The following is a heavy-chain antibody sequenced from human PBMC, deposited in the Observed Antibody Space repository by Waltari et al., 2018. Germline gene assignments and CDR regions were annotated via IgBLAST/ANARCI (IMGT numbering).Heavy chain of an antibody. D-gene: IGHD6-19*01. CDR2: LSVGDPDT. Sequence: EVQLVQSGAEVTKPGESLKISCQGSGHSFSTYWIAWVRQMPGKGLECMGILSVGDPDTTYSPCFPGRVAISADTSTNTANCHWSGLKASDTAMYYCARVSGDFGPVTGTLHYWGQGTLVTVSS. V-gene: IGHV5-51*01. J-gene: IGHJ4*02. CDR3: ARVSGDFGPVTGTLHY. CDR1: GHSFSTYW.